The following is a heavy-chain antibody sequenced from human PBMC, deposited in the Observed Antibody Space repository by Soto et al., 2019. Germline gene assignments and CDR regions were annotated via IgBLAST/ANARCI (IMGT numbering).Heavy chain of an antibody. CDR2: IYPGDSDT. V-gene: IGHV5-51*01. D-gene: IGHD6-13*01. CDR3: ARPRSSSRNYYGMDV. Sequence: GESLKISCKGSGYSFTSYWIGWVRQMPGKGLEWMGIIYPGDSDTRYSPSFQGQVTISADKSISTAYVQWNILKASDTAMYYCARPRSSSRNYYGMDVWGQGTTVTVSS. CDR1: GYSFTSYW. J-gene: IGHJ6*02.